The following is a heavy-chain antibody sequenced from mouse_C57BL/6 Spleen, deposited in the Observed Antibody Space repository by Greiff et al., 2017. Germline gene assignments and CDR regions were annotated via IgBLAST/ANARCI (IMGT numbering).Heavy chain of an antibody. V-gene: IGHV2-6-1*01. Sequence: VKLVESGPGLVAPSHCLSITCTVSGFSLTSYGVHWVRQPPGKGLEWLVVIWSDGSTTYNYALKSRLSISKDNSKSQVFLKMNSLQADDSAMYYCARHETYYYGSSYAMGGWGHGASVTVYS. J-gene: IGHJ4*01. CDR2: IWSDGST. D-gene: IGHD1-1*01. CDR1: GFSLTSYG. CDR3: ARHETYYYGSSYAMGG.